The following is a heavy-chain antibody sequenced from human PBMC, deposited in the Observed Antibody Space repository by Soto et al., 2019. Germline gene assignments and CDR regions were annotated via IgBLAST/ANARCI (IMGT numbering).Heavy chain of an antibody. D-gene: IGHD5-18*01. J-gene: IGHJ5*02. CDR1: GYTFTSYA. V-gene: IGHV1-3*01. CDR3: ARGRWIQPKGWFDP. Sequence: ASVKVSCKASGYTFTSYAMHWVRQAPGQRLEWMGWINAGNGNTKYSQKFQGRVTITRDTSASTAYMELSSLRSEDTAVYYCARGRWIQPKGWFDPWGQGTLATVSS. CDR2: INAGNGNT.